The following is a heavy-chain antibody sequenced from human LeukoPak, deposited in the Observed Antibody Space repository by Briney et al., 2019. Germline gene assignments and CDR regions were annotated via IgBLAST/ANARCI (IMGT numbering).Heavy chain of an antibody. Sequence: GGSLRLSCAASGFTFSSYSMNWVRQAPGKGLEWVSYISSLGSTIYYADSVKGRFTISRDNSKNTLYLQMNSLRAEDTAVYYCAKDYDFWSGYLDIWGQGTMVTVSS. J-gene: IGHJ3*02. V-gene: IGHV3-48*01. CDR1: GFTFSSYS. CDR3: AKDYDFWSGYLDI. D-gene: IGHD3-3*01. CDR2: ISSLGSTI.